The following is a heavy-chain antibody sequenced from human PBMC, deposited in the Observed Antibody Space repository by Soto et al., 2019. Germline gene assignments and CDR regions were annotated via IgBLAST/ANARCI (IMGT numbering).Heavy chain of an antibody. V-gene: IGHV6-1*01. Sequence: SQTLSLTCAISGDSVSSDSAAWNWIRQSPSRGLEWLGRAYYRSKWYIEYAPSVNSRITINPDTSKNQLSLQLISVNPEDTVVYYCVRSRVFIAVTSVTNYYYYYGMDVWGQGTTVTVSS. CDR1: GDSVSSDSAA. CDR2: AYYRSKWYI. CDR3: VRSRVFIAVTSVTNYYYYYGMDV. D-gene: IGHD6-19*01. J-gene: IGHJ6*02.